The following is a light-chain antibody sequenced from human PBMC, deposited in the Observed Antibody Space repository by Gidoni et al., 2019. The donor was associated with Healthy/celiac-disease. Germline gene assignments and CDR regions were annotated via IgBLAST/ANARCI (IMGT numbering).Light chain of an antibody. CDR1: QSVSSN. V-gene: IGKV3-15*01. J-gene: IGKJ1*01. Sequence: EIVMTQSPATLSVSPGERATLSCRASQSVSSNLAWYQQKPGQAPRLLIYGASTRATGIPARFSGRGSGTEFTLTISSLQSEDFAVYYCQQYNNWPRAFXXXTKVEIK. CDR2: GAS. CDR3: QQYNNWPRA.